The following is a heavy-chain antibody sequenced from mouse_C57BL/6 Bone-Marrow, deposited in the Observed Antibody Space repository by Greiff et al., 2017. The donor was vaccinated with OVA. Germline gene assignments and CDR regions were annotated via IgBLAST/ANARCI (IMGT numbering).Heavy chain of an antibody. V-gene: IGHV5-12*01. CDR3: ASPNGDVGAMDY. J-gene: IGHJ4*01. Sequence: EVMLVESGGGLVQPGGSLKLSCAASGFTFSDYYMYWVRQTPEKRLEWVAYISNGGGSTYYPDTVKGRFTISRDNAKNTLYLQMSRLKSEDTAMYYCASPNGDVGAMDYWGQGTSVTVSS. CDR1: GFTFSDYY. D-gene: IGHD4-1*02. CDR2: ISNGGGST.